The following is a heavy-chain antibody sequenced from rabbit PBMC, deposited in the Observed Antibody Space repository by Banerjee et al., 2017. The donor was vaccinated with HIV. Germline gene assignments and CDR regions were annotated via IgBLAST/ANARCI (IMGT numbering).Heavy chain of an antibody. CDR2: IYAGSSDDT. J-gene: IGHJ4*01. V-gene: IGHV1S40*01. D-gene: IGHD8-1*01. Sequence: QSLEESGGDLVKPGASLTLTCTVSGFSFSRNYYVCWVRQAPGKGLEWIACIYAGSSDDTYYASWAKGRFTISKTSSTTVTLQMTSLTAADTATYFCARDAGTTYYSGYFNLWGPGTLVTVS. CDR1: GFSFSRNYY. CDR3: ARDAGTTYYSGYFNL.